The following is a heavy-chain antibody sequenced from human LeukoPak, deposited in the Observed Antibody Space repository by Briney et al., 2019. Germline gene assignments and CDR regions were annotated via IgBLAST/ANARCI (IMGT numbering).Heavy chain of an antibody. Sequence: GGSLRLSCAASGFTFSSYSMNWVRQAPGKGLEWVSYISSSSSTIYYADPVKGRFTISRDNAKNSLYLQMNSLRAEDTAVYYCARDRAAHYVWGSYRYTPDAFDIWGQGTMVTVSS. CDR1: GFTFSSYS. CDR2: ISSSSSTI. V-gene: IGHV3-48*04. J-gene: IGHJ3*02. D-gene: IGHD3-16*02. CDR3: ARDRAAHYVWGSYRYTPDAFDI.